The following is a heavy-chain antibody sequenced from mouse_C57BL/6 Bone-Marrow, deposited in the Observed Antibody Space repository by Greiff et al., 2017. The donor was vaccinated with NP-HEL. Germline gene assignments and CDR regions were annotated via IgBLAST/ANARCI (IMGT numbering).Heavy chain of an antibody. CDR1: GYTFTSYW. J-gene: IGHJ2*01. Sequence: QVHVKQSGAELVKPGASVKVSCKASGYTFTSYWMHWVKQRPGQGLEWIGRIHPSDSDTNYNQKFKGKATLTVDKSSSTAYMQLSSLTSEDSAVYYCAIPLYDGYYPHYFDYWGQGTTLTVSS. V-gene: IGHV1-74*01. CDR2: IHPSDSDT. CDR3: AIPLYDGYYPHYFDY. D-gene: IGHD2-3*01.